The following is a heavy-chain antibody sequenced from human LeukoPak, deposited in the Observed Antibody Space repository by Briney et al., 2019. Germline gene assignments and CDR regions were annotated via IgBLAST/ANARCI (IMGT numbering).Heavy chain of an antibody. CDR1: GYSISSVYY. J-gene: IGHJ4*02. Sequence: SETLSLTCAVSGYSISSVYYWGWIRQPPGKGLELIGNIYPSGSTYYNPSLNSRVTISVDTSKNQFSLKLTSVTAADTAVYYCARIDGYTYGYAAYWGQGTLVTVSS. CDR2: IYPSGST. V-gene: IGHV4-38-2*01. D-gene: IGHD5-18*01. CDR3: ARIDGYTYGYAAY.